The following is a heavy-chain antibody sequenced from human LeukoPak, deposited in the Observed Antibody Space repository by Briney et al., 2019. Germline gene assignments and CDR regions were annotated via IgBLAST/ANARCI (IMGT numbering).Heavy chain of an antibody. CDR2: INPNSGGT. D-gene: IGHD3-10*01. V-gene: IGHV1-2*02. CDR1: GYTFTGYY. J-gene: IGHJ4*02. Sequence: ASVKVSCKASGYTFTGYYMHWVRQAPGQGLEWMGWINPNSGGTKYAQKFQGRVTMTRDTYISTAYMELSRLRSDDTAVYYCASNVLLWFGELFFDYWGQGTLVTVSS. CDR3: ASNVLLWFGELFFDY.